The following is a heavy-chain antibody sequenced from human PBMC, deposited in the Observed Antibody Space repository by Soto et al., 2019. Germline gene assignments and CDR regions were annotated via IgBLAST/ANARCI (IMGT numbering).Heavy chain of an antibody. V-gene: IGHV1-3*01. J-gene: IGHJ6*02. Sequence: QVQLVQSGAEVKKPGASVKVSCKASGYTFTSYAMHWVRQAPGQRLEWMGWINAGNGNTKYSQKFQGRVTITRDTSPSTAYMELSSLRSEDTAVYYCATNTLICSSTSCTYYYYYGMDVWGQGTTVTVSS. D-gene: IGHD2-2*01. CDR3: ATNTLICSSTSCTYYYYYGMDV. CDR2: INAGNGNT. CDR1: GYTFTSYA.